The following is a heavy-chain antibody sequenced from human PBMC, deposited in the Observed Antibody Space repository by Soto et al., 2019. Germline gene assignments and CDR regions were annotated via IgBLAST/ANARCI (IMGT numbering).Heavy chain of an antibody. J-gene: IGHJ6*04. CDR3: ARDDVLCDGGRCYGVPLDV. D-gene: IGHD2-15*01. V-gene: IGHV3-66*01. Sequence: EVQLVESGGGLVQPGGSLRLSCAASGFTVSSKYMSWVRQAPGKGLEWVSLIQSGGPTYYADSVKGRFTISRDTSENTVHLQMDSLRAEDTGGYYCARDDVLCDGGRCYGVPLDVWGKGTPVTVSS. CDR2: IQSGGPT. CDR1: GFTVSSKY.